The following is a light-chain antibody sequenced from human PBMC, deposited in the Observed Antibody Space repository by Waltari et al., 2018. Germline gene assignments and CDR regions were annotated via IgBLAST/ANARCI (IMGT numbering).Light chain of an antibody. J-gene: IGKJ1*01. Sequence: EIVMTHSPDILSLSPGERATLSCRASQSVFTNLAWYQQRPGQAPRLLIHGASNRATGVPARFSGSGSGTEFTLTISSLQSDDFATFYCQHYYHWPWTFGQGTKV. CDR3: QHYYHWPWT. V-gene: IGKV3-15*01. CDR2: GAS. CDR1: QSVFTN.